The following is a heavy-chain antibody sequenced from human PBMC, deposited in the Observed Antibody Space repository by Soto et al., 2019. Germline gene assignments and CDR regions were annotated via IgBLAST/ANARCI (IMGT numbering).Heavy chain of an antibody. CDR1: GFTFSDYY. D-gene: IGHD6-13*01. Sequence: GGSLRLSCAASGFTFSDYYMSWIRQAPGKGLEWVSYISSSGSTIYYADSVKGRFTISRDNAKNSLYLQMNSLRAEDTAVYYCARALDSSSWYTYFFDYWGQGTLVTVSS. J-gene: IGHJ4*02. CDR2: ISSSGSTI. V-gene: IGHV3-11*01. CDR3: ARALDSSSWYTYFFDY.